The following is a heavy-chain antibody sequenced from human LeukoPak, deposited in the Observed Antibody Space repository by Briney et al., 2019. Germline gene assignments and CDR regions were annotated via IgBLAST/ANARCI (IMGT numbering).Heavy chain of an antibody. Sequence: SETLSLTCTVSGYSISSGYYWGWIRQPPGKGLEGVGSIYHSGSTYYNPSLKSRVTISVDTSKNQFSLKLSSVTAADTAVYYCARDLLTMVRGVTGAIFDYWAREPWSPSPQ. CDR1: GYSISSGYY. CDR2: IYHSGST. J-gene: IGHJ4*02. V-gene: IGHV4-38-2*02. CDR3: ARDLLTMVRGVTGAIFDY. D-gene: IGHD3-10*01.